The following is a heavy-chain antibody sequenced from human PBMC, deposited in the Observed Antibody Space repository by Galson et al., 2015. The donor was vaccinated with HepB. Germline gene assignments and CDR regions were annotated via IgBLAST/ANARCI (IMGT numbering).Heavy chain of an antibody. CDR2: IKQDGNEK. Sequence: SLRLSCAVSGFPFSNFWMTWVRQAPGKGLEWVANIKQDGNEKYYVDSVKGRFNISRDNAKNSLYLQMNSLRVEDTAVYYCARRADFWSGYFGYYYHYMDVWGKGTTVTVSS. CDR1: GFPFSNFW. J-gene: IGHJ6*03. V-gene: IGHV3-7*01. CDR3: ARRADFWSGYFGYYYHYMDV. D-gene: IGHD3-3*01.